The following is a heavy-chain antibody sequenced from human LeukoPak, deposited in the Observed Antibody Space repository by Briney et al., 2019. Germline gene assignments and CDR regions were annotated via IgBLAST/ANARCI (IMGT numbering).Heavy chain of an antibody. CDR3: ARSDYDSSGYYSSNYYDYYMDV. V-gene: IGHV1-69*06. D-gene: IGHD3-22*01. J-gene: IGHJ6*03. Sequence: ASVKVSCKASGGTFSSYAISWVRQAPGQGLEWMGGIIPIFGTANYAQKFQGRVTITADKSTSTAYMELSSLRSEDTAVYYCARSDYDSSGYYSSNYYDYYMDVWGKGTTVTVSS. CDR2: IIPIFGTA. CDR1: GGTFSSYA.